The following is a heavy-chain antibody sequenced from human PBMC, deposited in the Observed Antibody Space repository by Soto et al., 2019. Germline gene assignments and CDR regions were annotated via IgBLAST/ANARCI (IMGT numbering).Heavy chain of an antibody. CDR1: GYTFTSYG. Sequence: ASVKVSCKASGYTFTSYGISWVRQAPGQGLEWMGWISAYNGNTNYAQKLQGRVTMTTDTSTSTAYMELRSLRSDDTAVYYCARMYSHILTGYYRYYYYYMDVWGKGTTVTVSS. CDR2: ISAYNGNT. CDR3: ARMYSHILTGYYRYYYYYMDV. D-gene: IGHD3-9*01. V-gene: IGHV1-18*01. J-gene: IGHJ6*03.